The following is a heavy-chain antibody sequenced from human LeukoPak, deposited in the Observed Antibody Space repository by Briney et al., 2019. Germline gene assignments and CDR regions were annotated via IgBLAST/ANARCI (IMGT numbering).Heavy chain of an antibody. CDR3: ARGPPCSSTSCYVTGAFDF. D-gene: IGHD2-2*01. J-gene: IGHJ3*01. CDR1: GFSFSIYS. V-gene: IGHV3-21*01. Sequence: GGSLRLSYAASGFSFSIYSMNWVRQAPGKGLEWVSSVSSSSTSIYYADSLKGRFTISRDNAKNSLFLQVNSLRDEDTAVYYCARGPPCSSTSCYVTGAFDFWGQGTMVTVSS. CDR2: VSSSSTSI.